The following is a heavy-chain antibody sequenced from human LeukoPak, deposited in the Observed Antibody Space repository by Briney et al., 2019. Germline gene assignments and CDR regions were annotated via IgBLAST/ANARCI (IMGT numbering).Heavy chain of an antibody. J-gene: IGHJ4*02. CDR3: TRDFVF. CDR2: INQDGSVK. CDR1: GFAFSTYW. Sequence: GGSLRLSCADSGFAFSTYWMDWVRQAPGKELEWVGNINQDGSVKHYVDSVRGRFTISRDNARNSVYLQMSALRVEDTAVYYCTRDFVFWGQGSLVTASS. D-gene: IGHD3-3*01. V-gene: IGHV3-7*01.